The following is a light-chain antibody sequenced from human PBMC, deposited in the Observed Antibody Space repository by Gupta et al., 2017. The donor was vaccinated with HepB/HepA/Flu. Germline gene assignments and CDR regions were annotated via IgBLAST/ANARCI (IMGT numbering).Light chain of an antibody. J-gene: IGKJ1*01. CDR3: QQYDDLPWT. CDR1: HDISGY. V-gene: IGKV1-33*01. Sequence: DIQMTQSPSSLSASVGDRVTITCRASHDISGYLNWYQHSPGKAPRLLIYDVSNLETGVPVRFSGSGSGTEFTFTITSLQPEDIATYYCQQYDDLPWTFGQGTKVEIK. CDR2: DVS.